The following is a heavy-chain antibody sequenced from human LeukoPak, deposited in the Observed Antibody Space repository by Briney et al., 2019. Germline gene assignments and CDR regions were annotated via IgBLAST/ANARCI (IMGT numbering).Heavy chain of an antibody. CDR2: ISSGGATK. J-gene: IGHJ4*02. D-gene: IGHD3-10*01. CDR3: ARRYYCGSGSTYIDY. CDR1: RFTIYNYQ. Sequence: WGTLRLYCSASRFTIYNYQMNWVAPTPGKGLEGVSYISSGGATKFYADYVKGPLTISRHNAKDSLYLQMKGPKAEDTCYYYSARRYYCGSGSTYIDYWGQGTLVTVSS. V-gene: IGHV3-48*03.